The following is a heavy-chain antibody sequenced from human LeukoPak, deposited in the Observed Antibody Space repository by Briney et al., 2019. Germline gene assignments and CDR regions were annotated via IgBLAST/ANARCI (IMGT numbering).Heavy chain of an antibody. V-gene: IGHV4-39*07. CDR1: GGSISSSSYY. CDR3: ARRSAYPQYGDPFDY. J-gene: IGHJ4*02. CDR2: INHSGST. Sequence: SETLSLTCTVSGGSISSSSYYWGWIRQPPGKGLEWIGEINHSGSTNYNPSLKSRVTISVDTSKNQFSLKLSSVTAADTAVYYCARRSAYPQYGDPFDYWGQGTLVTVSS. D-gene: IGHD4-17*01.